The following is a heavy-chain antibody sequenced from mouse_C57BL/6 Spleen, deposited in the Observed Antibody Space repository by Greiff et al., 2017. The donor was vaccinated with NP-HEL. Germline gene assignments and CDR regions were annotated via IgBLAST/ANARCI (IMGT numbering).Heavy chain of an antibody. J-gene: IGHJ3*01. CDR2: IYPGSGNT. CDR3: AREDYDEGLEAY. Sequence: QVQLQQSGAELVRPGASVKLSCKASGYTFTDYYINWVKQRPGQGLEWIARIYPGSGNTYYNEKFKGKATLTAEKSSSTAYMQLSSLTSEDSADYFCAREDYDEGLEAYWGQGTLVTVSA. V-gene: IGHV1-76*01. D-gene: IGHD2-4*01. CDR1: GYTFTDYY.